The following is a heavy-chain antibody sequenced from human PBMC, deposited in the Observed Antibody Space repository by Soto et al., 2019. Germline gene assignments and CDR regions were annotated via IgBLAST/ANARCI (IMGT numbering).Heavy chain of an antibody. CDR3: ASEVSSTDGMDV. Sequence: SETLSLTCTVSGDSSVSSSSYYWGWIRQPPGKGLEWIGSIYYTGNTFYSPSFRSRLTISVDTSKSQFSLKLRSVTAADTATYYCASEVSSTDGMDVWGQGTTVTVS. CDR2: IYYTGNT. V-gene: IGHV4-39*01. CDR1: GDSSVSSSSYY. D-gene: IGHD2-15*01. J-gene: IGHJ6*02.